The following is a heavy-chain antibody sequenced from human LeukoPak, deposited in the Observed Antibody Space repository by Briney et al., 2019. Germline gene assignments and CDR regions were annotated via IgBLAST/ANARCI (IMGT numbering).Heavy chain of an antibody. V-gene: IGHV3-74*01. CDR2: ITNDGSST. CDR1: GLTFSSHW. D-gene: IGHD1-1*01. CDR3: ARLGLEVGGPNWFDP. J-gene: IGHJ5*02. Sequence: PGGSLRLSCAASGLTFSSHWMYWVRQAPGKGLVWVSRITNDGSSTTYADSVKGRFTISRDNAKNMLYLQVNSLRAEDTAVYYCARLGLEVGGPNWFDPWGQGTLVTVSS.